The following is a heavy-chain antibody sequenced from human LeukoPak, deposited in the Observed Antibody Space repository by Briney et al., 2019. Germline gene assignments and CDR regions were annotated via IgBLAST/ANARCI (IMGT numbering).Heavy chain of an antibody. V-gene: IGHV4-4*07. Sequence: SETLSLTCTVSGGSISSYYWSWIRQPAGKGLEWIGRTYTSGSTNYNPSLKSRVTMSVDTSKNQFSLKLSSVTAADTAVYYCARYTTARLAFDIWGQGTMVTVSS. CDR1: GGSISSYY. D-gene: IGHD1-26*01. J-gene: IGHJ3*02. CDR2: TYTSGST. CDR3: ARYTTARLAFDI.